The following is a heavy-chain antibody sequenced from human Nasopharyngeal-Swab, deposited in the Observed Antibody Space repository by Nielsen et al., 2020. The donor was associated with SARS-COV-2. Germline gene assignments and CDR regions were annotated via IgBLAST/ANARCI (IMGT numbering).Heavy chain of an antibody. D-gene: IGHD6-13*01. Sequence: WIRQPPGKGLEWIGRIYTSGSTNYNPSLKSRATMSVDTSKNQFSLKLSSVTAADTAVYYCARDEPSSWSNTYYYYCGMDVWGQGTTVTVSS. CDR3: ARDEPSSWSNTYYYYCGMDV. V-gene: IGHV4-4*07. J-gene: IGHJ6*02. CDR2: IYTSGST.